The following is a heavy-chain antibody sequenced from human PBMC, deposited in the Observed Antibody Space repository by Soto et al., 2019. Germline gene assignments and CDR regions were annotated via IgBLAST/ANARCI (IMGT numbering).Heavy chain of an antibody. V-gene: IGHV3-33*03. CDR2: IWYDGSNK. CDR3: ARYDSSGYYLPYYYYGMDV. CDR1: GFNFSSYG. J-gene: IGHJ6*02. Sequence: PGGSLRLSCAASGFNFSSYGMHWVRQAPGKGLEWVAVIWYDGSNKYYADSVKGRFTISRDNAKNSLYLQMNSLRAEDTAVYYCARYDSSGYYLPYYYYGMDVWGQGTTVTVSS. D-gene: IGHD3-22*01.